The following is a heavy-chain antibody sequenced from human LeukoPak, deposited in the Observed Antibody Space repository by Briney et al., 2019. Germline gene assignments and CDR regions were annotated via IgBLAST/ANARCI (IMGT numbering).Heavy chain of an antibody. J-gene: IGHJ6*03. Sequence: ASVKVSCKASGYTFTNYDINWVRQATGQGLEWMGWMSPKSGSKDYAQKFQGRVTMTRNTSISTAYMELSSLRSEDTAVYYCAREGYYGSGSYYRAYMDVWGKGTTVTVSS. CDR3: AREGYYGSGSYYRAYMDV. CDR1: GYTFTNYD. CDR2: MSPKSGSK. D-gene: IGHD3-10*01. V-gene: IGHV1-8*01.